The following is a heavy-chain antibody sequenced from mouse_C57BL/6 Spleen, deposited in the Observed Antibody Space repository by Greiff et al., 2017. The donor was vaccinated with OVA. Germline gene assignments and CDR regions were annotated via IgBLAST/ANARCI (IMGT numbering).Heavy chain of an antibody. CDR2: LWSGGST. J-gene: IGHJ1*03. CDR3: ARNWGLPWYFDV. V-gene: IGHV2-2*02. Sequence: VKVVESGPGLVQPSQSLSIPCTVSGFSLTSYGVHWVRQSPGKGLAWLGVLWSGGSTDYNAAFISRLSISKDNSKSQVFFKMTSLPANDTAIYYCARNWGLPWYFDVWGTGTTVTVSS. D-gene: IGHD2-2*01. CDR1: GFSLTSYG.